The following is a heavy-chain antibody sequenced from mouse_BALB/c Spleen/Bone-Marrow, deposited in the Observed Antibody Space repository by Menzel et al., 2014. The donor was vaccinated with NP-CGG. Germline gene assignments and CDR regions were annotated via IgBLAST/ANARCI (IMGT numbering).Heavy chain of an antibody. Sequence: VQLQQSGPELVKPGASVKISCKASGYSFTGYLMNWGMQSHGKSLEWIGRINPYNGDTFYNQKFKGKATLTVDKSSSTAHMELRSLASEDPAVYYCARGYYDSSSWFAYWGQGTLVTVSA. V-gene: IGHV1-20*02. CDR3: ARGYYDSSSWFAY. CDR1: GYSFTGYL. D-gene: IGHD1-1*01. CDR2: INPYNGDT. J-gene: IGHJ3*01.